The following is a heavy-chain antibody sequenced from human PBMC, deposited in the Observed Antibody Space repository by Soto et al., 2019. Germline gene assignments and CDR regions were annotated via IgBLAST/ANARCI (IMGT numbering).Heavy chain of an antibody. J-gene: IGHJ6*02. CDR2: MSHDGSHK. V-gene: IGHV3-30*03. CDR3: ARLPRSGWDHYCYGMDV. D-gene: IGHD6-19*01. Sequence: QVQLVESGGGVVQAGGSLGLSCTASGFTFSTYGMHWVRQAPGKGPEWVAVMSHDGSHKAFLDSVKGRFIISRDNSKNTLYLQMNSLRPDETAVYDCARLPRSGWDHYCYGMDVWGQGTTVIVSS. CDR1: GFTFSTYG.